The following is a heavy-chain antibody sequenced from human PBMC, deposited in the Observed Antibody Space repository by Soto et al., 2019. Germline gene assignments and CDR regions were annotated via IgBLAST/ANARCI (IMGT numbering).Heavy chain of an antibody. CDR1: GFTFSSYG. CDR2: IWYDGSNK. V-gene: IGHV3-33*01. J-gene: IGHJ6*02. D-gene: IGHD6-13*01. Sequence: QVQLVESGGGVVQPGRSLRLSCAASGFTFSSYGMHWVRQAPGKGLEWVAVIWYDGSNKYYADSVKGRFTISRDNSKNTLYLQMNSLRAEDTAVYYCARDVIAAAGNSYYYYYYGMDVWGQGTTVTVSS. CDR3: ARDVIAAAGNSYYYYYYGMDV.